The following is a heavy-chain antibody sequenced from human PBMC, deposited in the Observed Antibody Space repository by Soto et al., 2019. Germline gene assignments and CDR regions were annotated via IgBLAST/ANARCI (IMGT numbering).Heavy chain of an antibody. J-gene: IGHJ5*02. V-gene: IGHV4-30-2*01. CDR2: VYQSGSA. CDR3: ASVEYATEPYYYDH. Sequence: QLQLQESGSGLVKPSQTLSLTCTVSGGSIRRDAYAWSGIRQPPGKGLEWIGYVYQSGSAYYNPSLESRVTISLDTSRNEFSLKLTSVTAADTAVYFCASVEYATEPYYYDHWGQGTLITVSP. D-gene: IGHD3-22*01. CDR1: GGSIRRDAYA.